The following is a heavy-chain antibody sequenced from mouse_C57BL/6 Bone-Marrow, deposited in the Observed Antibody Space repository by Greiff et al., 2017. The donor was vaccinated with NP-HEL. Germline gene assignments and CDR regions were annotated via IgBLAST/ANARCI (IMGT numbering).Heavy chain of an antibody. CDR3: AGYGNYEGWYFDV. J-gene: IGHJ1*03. CDR1: GYTFTSYW. CDR2: IHPNSGST. D-gene: IGHD2-10*02. Sequence: QVQLQQSGAELVKPGASVKLSCKASGYTFTSYWMHWVKQRPGQGLEWIGMIHPNSGSTNYNEKFKSKATLTVDKSSSTAYMQLSSLTSEDSAVYYCAGYGNYEGWYFDVWGTGTTVTVSS. V-gene: IGHV1-64*01.